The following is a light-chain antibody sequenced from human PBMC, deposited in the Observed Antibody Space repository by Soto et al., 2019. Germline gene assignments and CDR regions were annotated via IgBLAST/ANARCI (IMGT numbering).Light chain of an antibody. Sequence: DIQMTQSPSTLSGSLVEGVTITCRASQTISSWLAWYQQKPGKAPKLLIYKASTLKSGVPSRFSGSGSGTEFTLTISSLQPDDFATYYCQHYNSYSEAFGQGTKVDI. CDR2: KAS. CDR3: QHYNSYSEA. J-gene: IGKJ1*01. CDR1: QTISSW. V-gene: IGKV1-5*03.